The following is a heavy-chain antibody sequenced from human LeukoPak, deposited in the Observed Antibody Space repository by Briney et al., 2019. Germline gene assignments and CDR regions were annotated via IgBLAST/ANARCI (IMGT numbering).Heavy chain of an antibody. CDR2: ISGSGGTT. CDR3: AKRGSVGTLGHFDY. CDR1: GFTFSSYA. Sequence: GGSLRLSCAASGFTFSSYAMSWVRQAPGKGLEWVSAISGSGGTTYYADSVKGRFTISRDNSKNTLFLQMNSLRAEDTAVYYCAKRGSVGTLGHFDYWGQGTLVTVSS. V-gene: IGHV3-23*01. J-gene: IGHJ4*02. D-gene: IGHD6-13*01.